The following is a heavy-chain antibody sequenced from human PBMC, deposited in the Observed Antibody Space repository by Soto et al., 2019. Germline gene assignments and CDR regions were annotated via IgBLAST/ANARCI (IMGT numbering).Heavy chain of an antibody. V-gene: IGHV3-23*01. CDR2: IGASGDIT. D-gene: IGHD2-21*02. J-gene: IGHJ4*02. CDR3: ATDEFTDRGDDYFDY. CDR1: GFSFTNFA. Sequence: EVQLLESGGGLVQPGGSLRLSCAASGFSFTNFAMSWVRQAPGKGLEWVAGIGASGDITWYADSVKGRLSISRDNSKNTLYLQLNRLRFEDTAVYYCATDEFTDRGDDYFDYWGPGTLVTVSS.